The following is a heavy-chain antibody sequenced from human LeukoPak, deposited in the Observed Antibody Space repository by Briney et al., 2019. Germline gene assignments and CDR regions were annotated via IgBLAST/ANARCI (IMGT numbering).Heavy chain of an antibody. CDR2: ISSSSSYI. CDR3: ARVFPMVRGVMGENYYGMDG. V-gene: IGHV3-21*01. D-gene: IGHD3-10*01. CDR1: GFTFSSYS. Sequence: GGSLRLSCAASGFTFSSYSMNWVCQAPGKGREWVSSISSSSSYIYYADSVKGRFTISRDNAKNSLYLQMNSLRAEDTAVYYCARVFPMVRGVMGENYYGMDGWGQGTTVTVSS. J-gene: IGHJ6*02.